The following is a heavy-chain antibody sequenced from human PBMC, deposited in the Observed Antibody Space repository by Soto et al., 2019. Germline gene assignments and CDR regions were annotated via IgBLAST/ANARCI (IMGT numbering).Heavy chain of an antibody. J-gene: IGHJ4*02. D-gene: IGHD3-16*01. V-gene: IGHV5-51*01. CDR1: GYIIKNYW. CDR2: IFPDDSDT. Sequence: ESMKISCKASGYIIKNYWIGWVRQMPGQGLEWMGIIFPDDSDTRYSPSFQGHVTISVDKSISTAYVQWSSLKASDSAIYYCFRGGVTSRTFDYWGQGTLVTVSS. CDR3: FRGGVTSRTFDY.